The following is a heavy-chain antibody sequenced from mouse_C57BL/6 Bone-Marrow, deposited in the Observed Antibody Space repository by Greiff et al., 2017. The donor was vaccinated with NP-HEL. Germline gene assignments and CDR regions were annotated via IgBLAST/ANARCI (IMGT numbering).Heavy chain of an antibody. CDR2: IDPSDSYT. D-gene: IGHD1-1*01. J-gene: IGHJ1*03. CDR1: GYTFTSYW. V-gene: IGHV1-50*01. Sequence: VQLQQPGAELVKPGASVKLSCKASGYTFTSYWMQWVKQRPGQGLEWIGEIDPSDSYTNYNQKFKGKATLTVDTSSSTAYMQLSSLTSEDSAVYYCARITADPYWYFDVWGTGTTGTVSS. CDR3: ARITADPYWYFDV.